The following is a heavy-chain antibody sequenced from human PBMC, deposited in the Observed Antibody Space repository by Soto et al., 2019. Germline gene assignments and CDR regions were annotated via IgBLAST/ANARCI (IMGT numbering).Heavy chain of an antibody. V-gene: IGHV4-31*03. CDR3: ARDVYASSGYYYGPWFDP. CDR1: GGSISSGGYY. CDR2: IYYSGST. J-gene: IGHJ5*02. D-gene: IGHD3-22*01. Sequence: TLSLTCTVSGGSISSGGYYWSWIRQHPGKGLEWIGYIYYSGSTYYNPSLKSRVTISVDTSKNQFSLKLSSVTAADTAVYYCARDVYASSGYYYGPWFDPWGQGTLVTVSS.